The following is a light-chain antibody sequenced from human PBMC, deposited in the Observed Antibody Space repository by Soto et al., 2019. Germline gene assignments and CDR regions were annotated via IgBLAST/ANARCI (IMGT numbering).Light chain of an antibody. CDR1: RSVSSY. CDR3: KQRSNWPLT. V-gene: IGKV3-11*01. Sequence: IVLTQSPATLSLSPGESATLSCGASRSVSSYLAWYQQKPGQAPRLLIYDASNRPTDIHARFSGSGSGTDLTLTIRSLEPEDFAVYYCKQRSNWPLTFGQGTRLEIK. CDR2: DAS. J-gene: IGKJ5*01.